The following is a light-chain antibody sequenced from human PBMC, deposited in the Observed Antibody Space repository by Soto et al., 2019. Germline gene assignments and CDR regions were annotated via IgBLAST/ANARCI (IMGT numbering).Light chain of an antibody. V-gene: IGLV1-40*01. Sequence: QSVLTQPPSVSGAPGQRVTISCTGSSSNIGAHYDVHWYQQLPGTAPKLLIYGNTNRPSGVPDRFSGSKSGTSASLAITGLQAEDEADYYCSSFTNSILVFGGGTKLTVL. CDR3: SSFTNSILV. CDR2: GNT. J-gene: IGLJ3*02. CDR1: SSNIGAHYD.